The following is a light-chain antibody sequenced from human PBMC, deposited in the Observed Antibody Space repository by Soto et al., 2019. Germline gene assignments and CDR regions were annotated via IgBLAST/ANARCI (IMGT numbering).Light chain of an antibody. J-gene: IGLJ1*01. CDR1: SSDVGGYNY. CDR3: SSYTSSSTLSYV. CDR2: EVS. V-gene: IGLV2-14*01. Sequence: QSALTQPASVSGSPGQSITISCTGTSSDVGGYNYVSWYQQHPGKAPKLMIYEVSNRPSGVSNRFSGSKSGNTASLTISGLQAEDEADYYCSSYTSSSTLSYVFGT.